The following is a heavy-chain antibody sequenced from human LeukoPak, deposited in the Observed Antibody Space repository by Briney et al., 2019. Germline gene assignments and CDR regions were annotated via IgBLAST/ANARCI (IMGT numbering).Heavy chain of an antibody. CDR1: GLTFDDYA. V-gene: IGHV3-9*01. J-gene: IGHJ4*02. Sequence: SLPLSCAVSGLTFDDYAMHWVRPAPGKGLEWDSGIISNSGSIRYPDSVKCRLTISRDNAENSLYLQMNSLRAEDTALYYCAKAIAAAYVSFDYWGQGTLVTVFS. CDR2: IISNSGSI. CDR3: AKAIAAAYVSFDY. D-gene: IGHD6-13*01.